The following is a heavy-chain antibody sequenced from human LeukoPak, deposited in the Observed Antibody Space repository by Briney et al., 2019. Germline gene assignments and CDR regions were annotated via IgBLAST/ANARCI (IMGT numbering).Heavy chain of an antibody. Sequence: PSETLSLTCAVSGYSITSAYYWGWIRQHTGKGLEWIGSIYHSGSTYYDPSLKSRVTISVDTSKNQFSLKLSSVTAADTAVYFCARDSRGYFGSGSYYFDYWGQGTLVTVSS. CDR2: IYHSGST. CDR1: GYSITSAYY. D-gene: IGHD3-10*01. J-gene: IGHJ4*02. V-gene: IGHV4-38-2*02. CDR3: ARDSRGYFGSGSYYFDY.